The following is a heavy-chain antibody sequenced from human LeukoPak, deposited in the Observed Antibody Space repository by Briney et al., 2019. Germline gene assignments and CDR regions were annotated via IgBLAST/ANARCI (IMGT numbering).Heavy chain of an antibody. CDR3: GRQGSYYFIDY. Sequence: GESLKISCKGSGFSFTSYWISWVRQMPGKGLEWMGRIDPSDSYTNYSPSFQGHVTISADKSISTAYLQWSSLKASDTAMYYCGRQGSYYFIDYWGQGTLVTVSS. J-gene: IGHJ4*02. V-gene: IGHV5-10-1*01. CDR1: GFSFTSYW. CDR2: IDPSDSYT. D-gene: IGHD1-26*01.